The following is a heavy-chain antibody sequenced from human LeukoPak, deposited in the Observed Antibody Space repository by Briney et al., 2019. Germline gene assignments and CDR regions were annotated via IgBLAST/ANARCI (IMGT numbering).Heavy chain of an antibody. Sequence: GSLRLSCAASGFTFSSYAMHWVRQAPGKGLEWVAVISYDGSNKYYADSVKGRFTISRDNSKNTLYLQMNSLRAEDTAVYYCARAVTTVHWGQGTLVTVSS. CDR3: ARAVTTVH. CDR1: GFTFSSYA. J-gene: IGHJ4*02. V-gene: IGHV3-30*04. D-gene: IGHD4-17*01. CDR2: ISYDGSNK.